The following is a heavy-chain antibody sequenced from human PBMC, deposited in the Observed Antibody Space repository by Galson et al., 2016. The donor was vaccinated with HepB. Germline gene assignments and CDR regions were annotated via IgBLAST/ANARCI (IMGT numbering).Heavy chain of an antibody. J-gene: IGHJ4*02. Sequence: SETLSLTCTVSGASTASSNWWSWVRQPPGKGLEWIAEVYQTGTANLYPSFVGRVTLSVDTSKNQSSLNLTSVTVADTAVYYCAKVGGSRPRYFESWGQGTLVTVGS. CDR1: GASTASSNW. V-gene: IGHV4-4*02. CDR3: AKVGGSRPRYFES. D-gene: IGHD2-15*01. CDR2: VYQTGTA.